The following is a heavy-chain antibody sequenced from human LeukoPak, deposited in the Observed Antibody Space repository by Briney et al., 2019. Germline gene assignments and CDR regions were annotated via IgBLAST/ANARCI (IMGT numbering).Heavy chain of an antibody. Sequence: SETLSLTCTVSGGSISSSSYYWGWTRQPPGKGLEWIGSIYYSGSTYYNPSLKSRVTISLDTSKNQFSLKLSSVTAADTAVYYCARRYCTNGVCYRSAFDIWGQGTMVTVSS. CDR1: GGSISSSSYY. CDR3: ARRYCTNGVCYRSAFDI. V-gene: IGHV4-39*01. D-gene: IGHD2-8*01. CDR2: IYYSGST. J-gene: IGHJ3*02.